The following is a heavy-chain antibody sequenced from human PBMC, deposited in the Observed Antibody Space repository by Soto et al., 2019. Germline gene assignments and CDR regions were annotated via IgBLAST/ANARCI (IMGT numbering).Heavy chain of an antibody. Sequence: QVQLQESGPGLVKPSRTLSLTCTVSGGTISSGGYYWSWIRQHPGKGLEWIGYIYYSGSTYYNPSLKSRVTISVDTSKNQFSLKLSSVTAADTAVYYCARGSSKRGDSRYGYWGQGTLVTVSS. CDR3: ARGSSKRGDSRYGY. J-gene: IGHJ4*02. CDR1: GGTISSGGYY. V-gene: IGHV4-31*03. D-gene: IGHD2-21*02. CDR2: IYYSGST.